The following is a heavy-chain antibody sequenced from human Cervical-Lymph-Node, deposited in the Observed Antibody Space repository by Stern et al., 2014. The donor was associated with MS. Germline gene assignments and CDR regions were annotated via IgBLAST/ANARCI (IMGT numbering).Heavy chain of an antibody. Sequence: QLQLQESGPGLVKPSETLSLTCTVSGGSITNYYWSWIRQPPGKGLEWIGYIYYSGSPNSNPSLKRRVTISVDTSKNQFSLKLSSVTAADTAVYYCARDKGMFFLWGQGTLVTVSS. D-gene: IGHD2/OR15-2a*01. CDR3: ARDKGMFFL. V-gene: IGHV4-59*01. CDR1: GGSITNYY. J-gene: IGHJ4*01. CDR2: IYYSGSP.